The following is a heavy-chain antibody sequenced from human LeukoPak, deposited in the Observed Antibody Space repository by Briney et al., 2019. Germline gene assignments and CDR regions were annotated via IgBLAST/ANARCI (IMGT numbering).Heavy chain of an antibody. Sequence: SETLSLTCAVSGYSISSGYDWGWIRQPPGEGLECIGSVYYSGTTYYNPALESRVTISLDTSKNQFSLKVSPLTAADTAVYYCVRDGPYRITNMDVWGKGTTVTVSS. CDR3: VRDGPYRITNMDV. J-gene: IGHJ6*03. CDR1: GYSISSGYD. V-gene: IGHV4-38-2*02. CDR2: VYYSGTT.